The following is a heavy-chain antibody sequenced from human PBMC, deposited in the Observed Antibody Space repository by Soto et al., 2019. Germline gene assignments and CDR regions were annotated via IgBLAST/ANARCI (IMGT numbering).Heavy chain of an antibody. CDR2: IYYRGGT. D-gene: IGHD4-17*01. J-gene: IGHJ4*02. V-gene: IGHV4-59*01. CDR1: GGSINSYY. Sequence: QVQLQESGPGLVKPSETLSLTCTVSGGSINSYYWSWIRQPPGKGLEWIGHIYYRGGTNYNPSLKSRVTISVDPSKNQFSLKLSSVTAADTAVYYCARRMPTVSNFDYWGPGTLVTVSS. CDR3: ARRMPTVSNFDY.